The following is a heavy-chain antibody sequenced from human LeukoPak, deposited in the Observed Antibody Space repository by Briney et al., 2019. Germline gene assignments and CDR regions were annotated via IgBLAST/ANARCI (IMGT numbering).Heavy chain of an antibody. Sequence: ASVKVSCKASGYTFTSYDINWVRQATGQGLEWMGYMNPNSGNTVYAQKFQGRGTMTRNTSISTAYMELRSLRSEDTAIYYCARRIRQDEYWGQGTLVAVSS. CDR1: GYTFTSYD. CDR2: MNPNSGNT. D-gene: IGHD5-18*01. V-gene: IGHV1-8*01. J-gene: IGHJ4*02. CDR3: ARRIRQDEY.